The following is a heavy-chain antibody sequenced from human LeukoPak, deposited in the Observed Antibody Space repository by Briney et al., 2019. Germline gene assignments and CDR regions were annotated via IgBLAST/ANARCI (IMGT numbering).Heavy chain of an antibody. Sequence: GGSLRLSCAASGFTFSSYDMSCVRQAPGTGLEWVSAISGSGGSTYYADSVKGRFTISRDNSKNTLYLQMNSLRAEDTAVYYCAKALRSSWYLFDYWGQGTLVTVSS. V-gene: IGHV3-23*01. D-gene: IGHD6-13*01. CDR1: GFTFSSYD. J-gene: IGHJ4*02. CDR3: AKALRSSWYLFDY. CDR2: ISGSGGST.